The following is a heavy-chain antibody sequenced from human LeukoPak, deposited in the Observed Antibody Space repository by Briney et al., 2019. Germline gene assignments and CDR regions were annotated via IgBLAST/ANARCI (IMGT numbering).Heavy chain of an antibody. D-gene: IGHD6-13*01. CDR1: GFTFSNYW. J-gene: IGHJ5*02. CDR2: INSDGINT. CDR3: ARREGIALSNWFDP. Sequence: LSGGSLRLSCAASGFTFSNYWMHWVRQAPGKGLVWVSRINSDGINTSYADSVKGRFTISRDNAKNTLNLQMNSLRAEDTAVYYCARREGIALSNWFDPWGQGTLVTVSS. V-gene: IGHV3-74*01.